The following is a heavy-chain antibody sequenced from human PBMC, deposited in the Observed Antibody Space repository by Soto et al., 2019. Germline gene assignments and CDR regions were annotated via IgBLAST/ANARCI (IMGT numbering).Heavy chain of an antibody. CDR1: RFTFSSYA. V-gene: IGHV3-23*01. CDR3: AKDSTSYNGVYDPFDI. D-gene: IGHD1-1*01. J-gene: IGHJ3*02. Sequence: GGSLRLSCAASRFTFSSYAMSWVRQAPGKGLEWVSAISGSGGSTYYADSVKGRFTISRDNSKNTLYLQMNSLRAEDTAVYYCAKDSTSYNGVYDPFDIWGQGTMVTVSS. CDR2: ISGSGGST.